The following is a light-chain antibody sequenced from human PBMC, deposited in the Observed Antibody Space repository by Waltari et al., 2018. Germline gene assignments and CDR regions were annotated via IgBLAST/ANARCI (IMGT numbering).Light chain of an antibody. J-gene: IGLJ3*02. CDR2: RSD. Sequence: QSVLTQPPSASATPGQRVTISCSGTTSNIGTNVITWYQQLQGKAPKLLIYRSDRRPSGVPDRFSGSKSGSSASLAISGLQSEDEADYYCAAWDDSMNGHWVFGGGTKVTVL. V-gene: IGLV1-44*01. CDR3: AAWDDSMNGHWV. CDR1: TSNIGTNV.